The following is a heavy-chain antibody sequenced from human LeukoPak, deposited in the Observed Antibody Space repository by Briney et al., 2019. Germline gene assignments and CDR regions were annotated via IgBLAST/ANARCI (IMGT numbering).Heavy chain of an antibody. CDR1: GFTFSIYA. CDR3: ARGVVPAGMSYWYFDL. CDR2: IRGSGGST. V-gene: IGHV3-23*01. Sequence: GGSLRLSCAASGFTFSIYAMNCVRQAPGEGLEWVSAIRGSGGSTYYAYSVKGRFTIYRDNSKNTLYLQMNSLRAEDTAVSYCARGVVPAGMSYWYFDLWGRGTLVTVSS. D-gene: IGHD2-2*01. J-gene: IGHJ2*01.